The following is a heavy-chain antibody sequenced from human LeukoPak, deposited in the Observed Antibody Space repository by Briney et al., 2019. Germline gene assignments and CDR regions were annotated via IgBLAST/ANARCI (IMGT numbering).Heavy chain of an antibody. V-gene: IGHV4-61*02. CDR1: GGSISSGSYY. J-gene: IGHJ4*02. CDR3: AREEHCGGDCYPYYFDY. CDR2: IYTSGST. D-gene: IGHD2-21*02. Sequence: PSQTLSLTCTVSGGSISSGSYYWSWIRQPAGKGLEWIGRIYTSGSTNYNPSLKSRVTISVDTSKNQFSLKLSSVTAADTAVYYCAREEHCGGDCYPYYFDYWGQGTLVTVSS.